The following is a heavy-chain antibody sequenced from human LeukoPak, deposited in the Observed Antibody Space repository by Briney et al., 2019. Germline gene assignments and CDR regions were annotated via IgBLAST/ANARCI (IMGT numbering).Heavy chain of an antibody. CDR1: GYTFTGYY. CDR3: ASRYGSGRKNYYYMDV. Sequence: ASVKVSCKASGYTFTGYYMHWVRQAPGQGLEWMGWINPNSGGTNYAQKFQGRVTMTRDTSISTAYMELSRLRSDDTAVYYCASRYGSGRKNYYYMDVWGKGTTVTISS. J-gene: IGHJ6*03. D-gene: IGHD3-10*01. V-gene: IGHV1-2*02. CDR2: INPNSGGT.